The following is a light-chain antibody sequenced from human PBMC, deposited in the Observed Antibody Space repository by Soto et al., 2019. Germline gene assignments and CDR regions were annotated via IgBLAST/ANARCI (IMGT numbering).Light chain of an antibody. J-gene: IGKJ3*01. V-gene: IGKV3-15*01. Sequence: EIVLTQSPGTLSLSPGERATLSCRSSQSLSGNYLAWYQQKPGQAPRLLICGASTRATGIPARSSGSGSGTEFTLTISSLQSEDFAVYYCQQYNNWPIFGPGTKVDIK. CDR1: QSLSGN. CDR3: QQYNNWPI. CDR2: GAS.